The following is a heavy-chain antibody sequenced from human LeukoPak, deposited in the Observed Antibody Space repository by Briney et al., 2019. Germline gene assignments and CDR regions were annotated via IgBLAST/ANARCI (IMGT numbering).Heavy chain of an antibody. J-gene: IGHJ6*02. CDR1: GFTFSSYA. Sequence: QPGRSLRLSCAASGFTFSSYAMHWVRQAPGKGLEWVAVISYDGSNKYYADSVKGRFTISRDNSKNTLYLQMNSLRAEDTAVYYCARDSDYYYYGMDVWGQGTTVTVSS. V-gene: IGHV3-30-3*01. CDR3: ARDSDYYYYGMDV. CDR2: ISYDGSNK.